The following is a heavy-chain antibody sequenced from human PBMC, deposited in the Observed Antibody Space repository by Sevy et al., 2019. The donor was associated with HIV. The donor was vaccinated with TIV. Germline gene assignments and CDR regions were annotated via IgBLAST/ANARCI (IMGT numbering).Heavy chain of an antibody. CDR2: IYYGGST. J-gene: IGHJ4*02. CDR1: GGSISSSSYY. Sequence: SETLSLTCTVSGGSISSSSYYWGWIRQPPGKGLEWIGSIYYGGSTYYNPSLKSLVTISVDTSKNQFSLKLSSVTAADTAVYYCARFQRSSGYFDYWGQGTLVTVSS. V-gene: IGHV4-39*01. CDR3: ARFQRSSGYFDY. D-gene: IGHD3-22*01.